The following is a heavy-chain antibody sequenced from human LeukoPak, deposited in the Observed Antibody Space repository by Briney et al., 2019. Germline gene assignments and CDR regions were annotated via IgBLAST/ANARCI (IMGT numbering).Heavy chain of an antibody. V-gene: IGHV3-33*01. CDR3: ARLQGVSTFDY. D-gene: IGHD5/OR15-5a*01. CDR1: GFTFSNG. J-gene: IGHJ4*02. CDR2: IWYDGSKK. Sequence: QPGRSLTLSCAVSGFTFSNGMQWVRQAPGKGLEWVALIWYDGSKKYYADSVKGRFTISRDNSENTLYLQLNSLRAEDTAIYYCARLQGVSTFDYWGQGTLVTVSS.